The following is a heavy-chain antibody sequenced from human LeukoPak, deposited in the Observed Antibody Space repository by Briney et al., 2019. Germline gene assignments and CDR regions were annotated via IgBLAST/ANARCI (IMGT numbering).Heavy chain of an antibody. CDR2: IKEDGSEK. J-gene: IGHJ4*02. Sequence: GGSLRLSCAASGFTFSSYWMNWVRQAPGKGLEWVANIKEDGSEKYYVDSVKGRFTISRDNAKNSLYLQMNSLRAEDTAVYYCATRGPWSYFDYWGQGTLVTVSS. CDR3: ATRGPWSYFDY. V-gene: IGHV3-7*01. D-gene: IGHD3-10*01. CDR1: GFTFSSYW.